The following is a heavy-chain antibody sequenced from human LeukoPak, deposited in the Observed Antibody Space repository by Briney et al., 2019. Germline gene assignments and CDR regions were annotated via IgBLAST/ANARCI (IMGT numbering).Heavy chain of an antibody. J-gene: IGHJ4*02. Sequence: VASVKVSCTASGGTFSSYAISWVRQAPGQGLEWMGRIIPILGIANYAQKFQGRVTITADKSTSTAYMELSSLRSEDTAVYYSARFPPYCGGDCYSDYWGQGTLVTVSS. CDR1: GGTFSSYA. CDR2: IIPILGIA. D-gene: IGHD2-21*02. CDR3: ARFPPYCGGDCYSDY. V-gene: IGHV1-69*04.